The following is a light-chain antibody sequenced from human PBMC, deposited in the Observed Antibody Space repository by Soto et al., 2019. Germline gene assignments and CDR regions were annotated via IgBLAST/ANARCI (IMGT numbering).Light chain of an antibody. CDR1: QSVSNN. Sequence: EIVMTQSPATLSVSPGERTTLSCRASQSVSNNLAWYQQKSGQAPRLLIYGASTRATGIPGRFSGSGSGTEFTLTISSLQSEDFAVYYCQHYDNWPLLTFGGGTKVDIK. CDR2: GAS. J-gene: IGKJ4*01. CDR3: QHYDNWPLLT. V-gene: IGKV3-15*01.